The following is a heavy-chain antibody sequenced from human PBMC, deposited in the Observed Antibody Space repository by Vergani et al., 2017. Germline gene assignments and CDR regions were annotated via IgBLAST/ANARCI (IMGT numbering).Heavy chain of an antibody. D-gene: IGHD5-12*01. Sequence: QVQLQQWGAGLLKPSETLSLTCAVYGGSFSGYYWSWIRQPPGKGLEWIGEINHSGSTNYNPSLKSRVTISVDTSKNRFSLKLSSVTAADTAVYYCAREDSGYDSSGDAFDIWGQGTMVTVSS. CDR3: AREDSGYDSSGDAFDI. CDR2: INHSGST. CDR1: GGSFSGYY. V-gene: IGHV4-34*01. J-gene: IGHJ3*02.